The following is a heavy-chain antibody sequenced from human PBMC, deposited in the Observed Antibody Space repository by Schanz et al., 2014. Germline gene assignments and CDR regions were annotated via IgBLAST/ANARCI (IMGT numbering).Heavy chain of an antibody. CDR3: AREEEAAVRPCRFDY. Sequence: QVQLVQSGAEVKKPGSSVKVSCKASGGNFNSHAIRWVRQAPGQGLEWMGRIIPIFGIANYAEKFQGSVTITADKSTSTAYMELSSLRSEDTAVYYCAREEEAAVRPCRFDYWGQGTLVTVSS. CDR1: GGNFNSHA. V-gene: IGHV1-69*04. J-gene: IGHJ4*02. CDR2: IIPIFGIA. D-gene: IGHD6-6*01.